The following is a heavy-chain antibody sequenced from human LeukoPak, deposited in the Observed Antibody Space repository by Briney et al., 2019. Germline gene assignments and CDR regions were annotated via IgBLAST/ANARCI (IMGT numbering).Heavy chain of an antibody. J-gene: IGHJ3*02. Sequence: ASVTVSCKASGYTFTGYYMHWVRQAPGQGLEWMGWINPNSGGTNYAQKFQGRVTMTRDTSISTAYMELSRLRSDDTAVYYCARGPNIVVVVAAIDAFDIWGQGTMVTVYS. CDR1: GYTFTGYY. D-gene: IGHD2-15*01. CDR2: INPNSGGT. V-gene: IGHV1-2*02. CDR3: ARGPNIVVVVAAIDAFDI.